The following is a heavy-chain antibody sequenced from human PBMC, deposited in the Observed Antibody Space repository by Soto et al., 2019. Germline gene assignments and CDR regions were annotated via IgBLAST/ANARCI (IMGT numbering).Heavy chain of an antibody. D-gene: IGHD5-12*01. Sequence: ASVKVSCKASGGTFSSYAISWVRQAPGQGXEWMGGIIPIFGTANYAQKFQGRVTITADESTSTAYMELSSLRSEDTAVYYCASHPRTGYSGYDSFAFDIWGQGTMVTVSS. CDR3: ASHPRTGYSGYDSFAFDI. V-gene: IGHV1-69*13. CDR1: GGTFSSYA. J-gene: IGHJ3*02. CDR2: IIPIFGTA.